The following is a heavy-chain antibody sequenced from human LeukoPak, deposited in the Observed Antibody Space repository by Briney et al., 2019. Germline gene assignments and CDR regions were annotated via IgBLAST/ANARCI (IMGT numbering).Heavy chain of an antibody. Sequence: GRSLRLSCAASGFTFSSYAMHWVRQAPGKGLEWVAVIPYDGSNKYYADSVKGRFTISRDNSKNTLYLQMNSLRAEDTAVYYCARGDYGDYPDAFDIWGQGTMVTVSS. CDR2: IPYDGSNK. CDR3: ARGDYGDYPDAFDI. D-gene: IGHD4-17*01. CDR1: GFTFSSYA. J-gene: IGHJ3*02. V-gene: IGHV3-30-3*01.